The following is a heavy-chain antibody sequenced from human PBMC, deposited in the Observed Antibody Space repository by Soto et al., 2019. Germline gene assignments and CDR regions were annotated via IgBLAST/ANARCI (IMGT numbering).Heavy chain of an antibody. J-gene: IGHJ5*02. CDR2: IYYSGST. V-gene: IGHV4-59*08. Sequence: SETLSLTCTVSGGSISSYYWSWIRQPPGKGLEWIGYIYYSGSTNYDPSLKSRVTKSVDTSNNQFSLKLSSVTAADTAVYYCARTLNYGDYVRWFDPWGQGTLVTVSS. CDR1: GGSISSYY. D-gene: IGHD4-17*01. CDR3: ARTLNYGDYVRWFDP.